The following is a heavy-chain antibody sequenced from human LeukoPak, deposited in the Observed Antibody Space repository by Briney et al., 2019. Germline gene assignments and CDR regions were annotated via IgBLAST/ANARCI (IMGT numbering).Heavy chain of an antibody. V-gene: IGHV3-7*03. CDR3: AKGGWGTVLDY. CDR1: GFTFSNYW. CDR2: IKQDESEK. D-gene: IGHD3-16*01. J-gene: IGHJ4*02. Sequence: GGSLRLSCVFSGFTFSNYWMSWVRQAPGKGLEWVANIKQDESEKHYVDSVKGRFTISRDNAKNSLYLQMNSLRADDTAVYYCAKGGWGTVLDYWGQGTLVTVSS.